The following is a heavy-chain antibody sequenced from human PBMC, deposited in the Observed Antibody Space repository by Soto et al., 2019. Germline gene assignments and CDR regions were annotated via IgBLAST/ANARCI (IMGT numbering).Heavy chain of an antibody. CDR1: GGSFSGYY. CDR2: INHSGST. Sequence: PSETLSLTCAVYGGSFSGYYWSWIRQPPGKGLEWIGEINHSGSTNYNPSLKSRVTISVDTSKNQFSLKLSSVTAADTAVYYCARGRSHHGIEARRGGYYFDYWGQGTLVTVSS. V-gene: IGHV4-34*01. J-gene: IGHJ4*02. CDR3: ARGRSHHGIEARRGGYYFDY. D-gene: IGHD6-6*01.